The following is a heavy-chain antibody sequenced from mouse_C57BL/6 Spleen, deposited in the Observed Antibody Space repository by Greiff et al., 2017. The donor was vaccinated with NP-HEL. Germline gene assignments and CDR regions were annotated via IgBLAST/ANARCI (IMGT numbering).Heavy chain of an antibody. Sequence: VQLQQSGAELARPGASVKLSCKASGYTFTSYGISWVKQRTGQGLEWIGEIYPRSGNTYYNEKFKGKATLTADKSSSTAYMELRSLTSEDSAVYFCARNNFITTVVATDYYAMDYWGQGTSVTVSS. D-gene: IGHD1-1*01. CDR2: IYPRSGNT. V-gene: IGHV1-81*01. CDR1: GYTFTSYG. J-gene: IGHJ4*01. CDR3: ARNNFITTVVATDYYAMDY.